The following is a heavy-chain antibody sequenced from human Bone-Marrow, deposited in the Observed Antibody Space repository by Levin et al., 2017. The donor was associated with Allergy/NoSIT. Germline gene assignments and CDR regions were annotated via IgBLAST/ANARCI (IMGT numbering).Heavy chain of an antibody. D-gene: IGHD3-10*01. CDR2: IKSKTDGGTT. CDR1: AFTFSNAW. J-gene: IGHJ4*02. CDR3: TTDVYGSGSYVDY. V-gene: IGHV3-15*01. Sequence: GGSLRLSCAASAFTFSNAWMSWVRQAPGKGLEWVGRIKSKTDGGTTDYAAPVKGRFTISRDDSKNTLYLQMNSLKTEDTAVYYCTTDVYGSGSYVDYWGQGTLVTVSS.